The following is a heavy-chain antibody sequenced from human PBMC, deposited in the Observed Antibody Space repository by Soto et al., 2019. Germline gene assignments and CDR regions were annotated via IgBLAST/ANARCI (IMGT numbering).Heavy chain of an antibody. CDR1: GFTFTSYG. CDR2: ISYDGGLQ. D-gene: IGHD5-18*01. CDR3: VSDRGYGHASVPYS. J-gene: IGHJ4*02. V-gene: IGHV3-30*03. Sequence: QAHLVESGGGVVQPGRSLRLSCAASGFTFTSYGMHWVRQAPGTRLEWVAVISYDGGLQHYADSVKGRFTISRDNSKNMLLLQMNSLRDEDTAVYYCVSDRGYGHASVPYSWGQGTLVSVSS.